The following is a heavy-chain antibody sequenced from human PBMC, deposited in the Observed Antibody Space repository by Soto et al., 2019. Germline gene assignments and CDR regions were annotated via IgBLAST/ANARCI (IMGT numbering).Heavy chain of an antibody. CDR3: ARHVIEMAPFGY. Sequence: QVQLQESGPGLVKPSETLSLTCTVSGGSISSYYWSWIRQPPGKGLEWIGYIYYSGSTNYNPSLTSRVTISVDTSKNQFSLKLSSVTAADTAVYYCARHVIEMAPFGYWGQGTLVTVSS. V-gene: IGHV4-59*08. CDR2: IYYSGST. CDR1: GGSISSYY. J-gene: IGHJ4*02.